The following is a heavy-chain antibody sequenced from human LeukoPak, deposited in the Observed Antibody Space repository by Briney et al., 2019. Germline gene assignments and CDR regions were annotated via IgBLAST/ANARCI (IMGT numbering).Heavy chain of an antibody. Sequence: GASVKVSCEASGGTFSSYIINWVRQAPGQGLEWMGGIIPIFGTADYAQKFQGRVTITADESTSTAYMELSSLRSEDTAVYYCARAYSSNWYYFDYWGQGTLVTVSS. CDR2: IIPIFGTA. J-gene: IGHJ4*02. CDR3: ARAYSSNWYYFDY. CDR1: GGTFSSYI. D-gene: IGHD6-19*01. V-gene: IGHV1-69*13.